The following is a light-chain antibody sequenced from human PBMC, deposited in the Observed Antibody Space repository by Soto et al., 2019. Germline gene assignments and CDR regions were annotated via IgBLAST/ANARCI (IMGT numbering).Light chain of an antibody. Sequence: EKVMTQSPATLSVSPGERATLSCRASQSVSSYLAWYQQKPGQAPRLLIYDASTRATGVPARFSGSGSGTEFPLTSSSLQSEDLAVYYCQQYDDWPETFGQGTKVEIK. V-gene: IGKV3-15*01. CDR3: QQYDDWPET. J-gene: IGKJ1*01. CDR2: DAS. CDR1: QSVSSY.